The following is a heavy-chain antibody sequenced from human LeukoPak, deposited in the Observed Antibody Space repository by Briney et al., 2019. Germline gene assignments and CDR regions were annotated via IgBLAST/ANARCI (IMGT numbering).Heavy chain of an antibody. CDR2: IYYSGST. J-gene: IGHJ4*02. CDR3: ARAGQLRLFDY. Sequence: SETLSLTCTVSGGSISSYYWSWIRQPPGKGLEWIGYIYYSGSTNYNPSLKSRVTISVDTSKNQFSLKLSSVTAADTAVYYCARAGQLRLFDYWGQGTLVTVSS. V-gene: IGHV4-59*01. D-gene: IGHD6-6*01. CDR1: GGSISSYY.